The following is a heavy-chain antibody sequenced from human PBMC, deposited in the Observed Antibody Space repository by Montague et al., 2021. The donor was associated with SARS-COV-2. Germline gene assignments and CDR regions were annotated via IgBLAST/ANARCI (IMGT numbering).Heavy chain of an antibody. CDR1: GGSISSYY. J-gene: IGHJ3*02. V-gene: IGHV4-59*01. Sequence: ETLSLTCTVSGGSISSYYWSWIRQPPGKGLEWIGYIYYSGSTNYNPSLKSRVTISVDTSKNQFSLKLSSVTAADTAVYYCARTPGQIAGDAFDIWGQGTMVTVSS. CDR3: ARTPGQIAGDAFDI. D-gene: IGHD2-21*01. CDR2: IYYSGST.